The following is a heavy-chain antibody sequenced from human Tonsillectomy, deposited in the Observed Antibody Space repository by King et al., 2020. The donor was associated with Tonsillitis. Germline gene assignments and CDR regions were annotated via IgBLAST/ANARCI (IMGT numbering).Heavy chain of an antibody. Sequence: QLVQSGAEVKQPGESLKISCKGSGYSFPNYWVGWVRQMPGKGLEWRGIIYPGDSNTRYSPSFQGQVTISADKSISTAYLEWSSLKASDTAMYYCVRRDLYCSGGTCQPWYFDYWGQGTLVTVSS. CDR2: IYPGDSNT. V-gene: IGHV5-51*01. CDR3: VRRDLYCSGGTCQPWYFDY. D-gene: IGHD2-15*01. CDR1: GYSFPNYW. J-gene: IGHJ4*02.